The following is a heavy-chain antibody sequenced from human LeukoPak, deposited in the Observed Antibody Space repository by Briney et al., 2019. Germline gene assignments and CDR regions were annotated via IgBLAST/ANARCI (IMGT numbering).Heavy chain of an antibody. J-gene: IGHJ5*02. CDR1: GYSISSAYY. D-gene: IGHD6-13*01. CDR2: IFDSWTT. CDR3: AISSSYGFDP. Sequence: PSETLSLTCTVSGYSISSAYYWGWIRQPPGKGLEWIGYIFDSWTTDYNPSLKSRVTISVDTSKNQFSLKLSSVTAADTAAYYCAISSSYGFDPWGQGTLVTVSS. V-gene: IGHV4-59*01.